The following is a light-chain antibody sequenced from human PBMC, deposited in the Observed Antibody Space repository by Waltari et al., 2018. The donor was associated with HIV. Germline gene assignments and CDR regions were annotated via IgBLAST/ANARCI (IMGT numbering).Light chain of an antibody. V-gene: IGKV3-20*01. J-gene: IGKJ2*01. CDR3: QQYGTSPPYT. Sequence: EVVLTQSPGTLSWSPGERDTLSCRASQTISSTYLAWYQQKPGQAPRLLIYGASSRATGIPDRFSGSGSGTDFTLTISRLEPEDFAVYYCQQYGTSPPYTFGQGTKVEIK. CDR1: QTISSTY. CDR2: GAS.